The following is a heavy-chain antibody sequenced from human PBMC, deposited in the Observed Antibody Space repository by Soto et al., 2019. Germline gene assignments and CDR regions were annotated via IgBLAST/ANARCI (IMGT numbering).Heavy chain of an antibody. D-gene: IGHD6-13*01. V-gene: IGHV1-69*13. Sequence: ASVKVSCKASGGTFSSYAISWVRQAPGQGLEWMGGIIPIFGTANYAQKFQGRVTITADESTSTAYMELSSLRSEDTAVYYCARATTAAGTWPYYYYYGMDVWGQGTTVTVSS. J-gene: IGHJ6*02. CDR1: GGTFSSYA. CDR3: ARATTAAGTWPYYYYYGMDV. CDR2: IIPIFGTA.